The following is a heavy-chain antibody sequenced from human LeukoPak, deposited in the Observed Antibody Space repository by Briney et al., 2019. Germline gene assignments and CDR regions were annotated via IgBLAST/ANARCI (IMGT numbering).Heavy chain of an antibody. J-gene: IGHJ6*02. CDR2: ISSSSSYI. D-gene: IGHD3-16*01. V-gene: IGHV3-21*01. Sequence: PGGSLRLSCAASGFTFSRYSMNWVREAPGKGLEWVSSISSSSSYIYYADSVKGRFTISRVNAKNSLYLQMNSLRAEDTAVYYCARDDSPYLGYYGMDVWGQGTTVTVSS. CDR1: GFTFSRYS. CDR3: ARDDSPYLGYYGMDV.